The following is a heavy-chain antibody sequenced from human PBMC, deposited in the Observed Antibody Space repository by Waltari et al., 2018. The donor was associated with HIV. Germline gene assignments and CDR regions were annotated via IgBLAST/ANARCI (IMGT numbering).Heavy chain of an antibody. D-gene: IGHD1-7*01. CDR2: IYYRGST. J-gene: IGHJ4*02. V-gene: IGHV4-39*07. Sequence: QPQLQESGPGLVKPSESLSLTCTVSGDSVGDSRYYWGWIRQPPGKGLECIGGIYYRGSTYYNPSLKSRFTISLDTSKNQFSLTLSSVAAADTAVYYCARGRNWNYPSQFDYWGQGTLVTVSS. CDR1: GDSVGDSRYY. CDR3: ARGRNWNYPSQFDY.